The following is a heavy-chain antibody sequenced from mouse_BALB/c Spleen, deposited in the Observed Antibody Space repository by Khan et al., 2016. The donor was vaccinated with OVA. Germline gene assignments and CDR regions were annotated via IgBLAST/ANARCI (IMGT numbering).Heavy chain of an antibody. Sequence: VELVESGPGLVAPSQSLSITCTVSGFSLTSYGVHWVRQPPGKGLEWLGVIWAGGSTNYNSALMSRLSISKDNSKSKVFLKRNSLQTDDTAMYYCARLEDIWGQGTTLTVSS. CDR1: GFSLTSYG. V-gene: IGHV2-9*02. J-gene: IGHJ2*01. CDR3: ARLEDI. D-gene: IGHD1-3*01. CDR2: IWAGGST.